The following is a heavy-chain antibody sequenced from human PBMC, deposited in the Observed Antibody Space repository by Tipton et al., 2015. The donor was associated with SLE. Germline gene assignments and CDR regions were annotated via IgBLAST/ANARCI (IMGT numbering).Heavy chain of an antibody. CDR3: ARAPGLDRDYYYYYYMDV. J-gene: IGHJ6*03. V-gene: IGHV4-34*01. CDR1: GGSFSGYY. CDR2: INHSGGT. Sequence: TLSLTCAAYGGSFSGYYWSWIRQPPGKGLEWIGEINHSGGTNYNPSLKSRVTISVDTSKNQFSLKLSSVTAADTAVYYCARAPGLDRDYYYYYYMDVWGKGTTVSVS. D-gene: IGHD3/OR15-3a*01.